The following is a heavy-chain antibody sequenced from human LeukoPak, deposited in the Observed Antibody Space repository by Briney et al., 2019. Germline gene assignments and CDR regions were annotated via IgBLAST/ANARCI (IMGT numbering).Heavy chain of an antibody. D-gene: IGHD1-26*01. CDR3: AKGKPRGSYFSPFDY. V-gene: IGHV3-23*01. Sequence: GGSLRLSCAASGFTFSSYAMSWVRQAPGKGLEWVSTISGSGGSAYYADSVKGRFTISRDTSQSTLYLQMSSLRADDTAVYYCAKGKPRGSYFSPFDYWGQGTLVTVSS. CDR2: ISGSGGSA. CDR1: GFTFSSYA. J-gene: IGHJ4*02.